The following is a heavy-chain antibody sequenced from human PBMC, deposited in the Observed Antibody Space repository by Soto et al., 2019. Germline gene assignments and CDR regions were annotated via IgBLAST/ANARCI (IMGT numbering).Heavy chain of an antibody. J-gene: IGHJ4*02. CDR1: GGSFSGYY. CDR2: INHSGST. CDR3: ARRGDY. Sequence: SETLSLTCAVYGGSFSGYYWSWIRQPPGKGLEWIGEINHSGSTNYNPSLKSRVTISVDTSKNQFSLKLSSVTAADTAVYYCARRGDYWGQGTLVTVSS. V-gene: IGHV4-34*01.